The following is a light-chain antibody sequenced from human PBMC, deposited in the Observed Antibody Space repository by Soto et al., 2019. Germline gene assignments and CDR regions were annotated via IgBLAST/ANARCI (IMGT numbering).Light chain of an antibody. Sequence: QSALTQPASVSGSPGQSITISCTGTSSDVGSYNLVSLYQQHPGKAPNLMFYEGSKRPSGVSNRFSGSKSGNTASLTISGLQAEDEADYYCCSYAGSSTYVFGTGTKLTVL. CDR2: EGS. CDR1: SSDVGSYNL. V-gene: IGLV2-23*01. J-gene: IGLJ1*01. CDR3: CSYAGSSTYV.